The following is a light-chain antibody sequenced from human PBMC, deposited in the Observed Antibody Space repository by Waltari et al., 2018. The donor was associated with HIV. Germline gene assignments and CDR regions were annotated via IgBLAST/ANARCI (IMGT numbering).Light chain of an antibody. CDR1: SSDVGGYNY. Sequence: QSALTQPRSVSGSPGQSVTISCTGTSSDVGGYNYVSWYQQHPGKAPKFMIYDVSKRPSGVPDRVSGSKSGNTASLTISGLQAEDEADYYCCSYAGSYIHWVFGGGTKLTVL. J-gene: IGLJ3*02. CDR2: DVS. CDR3: CSYAGSYIHWV. V-gene: IGLV2-11*01.